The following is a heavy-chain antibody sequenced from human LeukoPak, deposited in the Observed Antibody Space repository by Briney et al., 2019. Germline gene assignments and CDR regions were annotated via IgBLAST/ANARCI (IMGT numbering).Heavy chain of an antibody. V-gene: IGHV4-39*01. Sequence: SETLSLTCTVSGDSISISSYLWAWIRQPPGKGLEWIGSRYYTGSTYFNPSLESRVTLFVDTSKNQFSLKLNYVTAADTAVYYCATFSYSGYYDDYWGQGTLVTVSS. CDR1: GDSISISSYL. D-gene: IGHD1-26*01. CDR2: RYYTGST. CDR3: ATFSYSGYYDDY. J-gene: IGHJ4*02.